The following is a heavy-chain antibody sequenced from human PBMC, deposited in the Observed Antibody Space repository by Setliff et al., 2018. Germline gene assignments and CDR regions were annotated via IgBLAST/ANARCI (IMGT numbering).Heavy chain of an antibody. V-gene: IGHV3-NL1*01. D-gene: IGHD6-6*01. CDR3: AKSDKQLVRGGPDY. CDR2: VSVSGDNT. Sequence: PGESLKISCAASGFVFGTYGMHWVRQAPGKGLEWVSSVSVSGDNTYYTDSVKGRFTTSRDNSKNTLSLQMSSLRVEDTAIYYCAKSDKQLVRGGPDYWGQGTLVTVSS. CDR1: GFVFGTYG. J-gene: IGHJ4*02.